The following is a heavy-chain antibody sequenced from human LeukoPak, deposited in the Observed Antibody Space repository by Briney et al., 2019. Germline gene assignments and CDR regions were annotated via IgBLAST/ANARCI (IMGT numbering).Heavy chain of an antibody. CDR2: ISAYNGYT. CDR1: GYTFTSYY. CDR3: ARGRTHRYYYDSSGYYGGAFDI. J-gene: IGHJ3*02. Sequence: GASVKVSCKASGYTFTSYYMHWVRQAPGQGLEWMGWISAYNGYTNYAQKLQGRVTMTTDTSTSTAYMELRSLRSDDTAVYYCARGRTHRYYYDSSGYYGGAFDIWGQGTMVTVSS. V-gene: IGHV1-18*04. D-gene: IGHD3-22*01.